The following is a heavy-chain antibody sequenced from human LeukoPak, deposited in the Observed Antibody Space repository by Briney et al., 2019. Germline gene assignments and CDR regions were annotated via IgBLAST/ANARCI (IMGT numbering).Heavy chain of an antibody. CDR2: IYHTGIT. J-gene: IGHJ6*02. V-gene: IGHV4-4*02. Sequence: SGTLSLTCAVSGDSISSNNWWTWVRQPPGKGLEWIGAIYHTGITDHNPSLKSRVSLSVDKSKNQFSLKLFSVTAADTAVYYCARDRGGMGVWGQGTTVTVSS. D-gene: IGHD3-10*01. CDR3: ARDRGGMGV. CDR1: GDSISSNNW.